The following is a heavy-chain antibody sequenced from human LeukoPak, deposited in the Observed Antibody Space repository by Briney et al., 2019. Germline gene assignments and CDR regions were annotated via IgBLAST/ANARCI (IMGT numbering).Heavy chain of an antibody. CDR2: MNPNSGNT. CDR3: ARRPPNRSTRGPRPIFDY. D-gene: IGHD6-6*01. J-gene: IGHJ4*02. Sequence: PGASVKVSCTASGYTFTSYDINWVRQATGQGLEWMGWMNPNSGNTVYAQKFQGRVTMTRNTSISTAYMELSSLRSEDTAVYYCARRPPNRSTRGPRPIFDYWGQGTLVTVSS. CDR1: GYTFTSYD. V-gene: IGHV1-8*01.